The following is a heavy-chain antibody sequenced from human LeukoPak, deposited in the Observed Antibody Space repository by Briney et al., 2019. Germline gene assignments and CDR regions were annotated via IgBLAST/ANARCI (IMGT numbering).Heavy chain of an antibody. Sequence: SETLSLTCTVSGGSISSSSYYWGWIRQPPGKGLEWIGSIYYSGSTYYNPSLKSRVTISVDTSKNQFSLKLSSVTATDTAVYYCARANSGWGFYWGQGTLVTVSS. V-gene: IGHV4-39*07. CDR2: IYYSGST. D-gene: IGHD6-19*01. CDR1: GGSISSSSYY. J-gene: IGHJ4*02. CDR3: ARANSGWGFY.